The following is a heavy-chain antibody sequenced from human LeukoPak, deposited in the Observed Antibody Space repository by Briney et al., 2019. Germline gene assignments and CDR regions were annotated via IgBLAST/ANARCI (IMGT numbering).Heavy chain of an antibody. Sequence: GGSLRLSCTASGFKFSSFSMNWARQAPGKGLEWLSYISSTSSAIYYTDSVKGRFTISRDNAKNSLYLQMDSLRAEDTAIYYCARVIGSYGDSAYWGQGTLVTVSS. D-gene: IGHD3-16*01. CDR2: ISSTSSAI. V-gene: IGHV3-48*04. CDR1: GFKFSSFS. J-gene: IGHJ4*02. CDR3: ARVIGSYGDSAY.